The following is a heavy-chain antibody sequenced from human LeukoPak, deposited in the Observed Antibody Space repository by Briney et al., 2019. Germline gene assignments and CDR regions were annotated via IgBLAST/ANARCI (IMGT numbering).Heavy chain of an antibody. CDR2: INPNSGGT. D-gene: IGHD3-22*01. Sequence: VASVTVSCKASGYTFTGYYMHWVRQAPGQGLEWMGWINPNSGGTNYAQKFQGRVTMTRDTSISTAYMELSRLRSDDTAVYYCARDVGGLDYYDSSGYYPNRPFDYWGQGTLVTVSS. V-gene: IGHV1-2*02. J-gene: IGHJ4*02. CDR3: ARDVGGLDYYDSSGYYPNRPFDY. CDR1: GYTFTGYY.